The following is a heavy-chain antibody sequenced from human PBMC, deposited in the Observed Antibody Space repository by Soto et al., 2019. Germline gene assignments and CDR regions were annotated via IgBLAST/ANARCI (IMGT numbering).Heavy chain of an antibody. Sequence: GGSLRLSCAASGFTFSSYAMSWVRQAPGKGLEWVSAISGSGGSTYYADSVKGRFTISRDNSKNTLYLQMNSLRAEDTAVYYCAKDPLNYYGSGSQRWGQGTLVTVSS. D-gene: IGHD3-10*01. J-gene: IGHJ1*01. CDR2: ISGSGGST. CDR1: GFTFSSYA. CDR3: AKDPLNYYGSGSQR. V-gene: IGHV3-23*01.